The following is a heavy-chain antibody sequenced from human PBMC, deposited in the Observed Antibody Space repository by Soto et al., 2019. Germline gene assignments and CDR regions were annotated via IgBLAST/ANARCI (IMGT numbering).Heavy chain of an antibody. CDR2: IWYDGSSQ. CDR3: ARDRLGELPDY. V-gene: IGHV3-33*01. J-gene: IGHJ4*02. D-gene: IGHD3-16*01. Sequence: QVQLVESGGGVVQPGRSLRLSCAASGFTFSCYGMHWVRQAPGKGLEWVALIWYDGSSQYYADSVKGRFTISKDNSKDTVYLQMNSLRAEDTAVYYCARDRLGELPDYWGQGTLVTVSS. CDR1: GFTFSCYG.